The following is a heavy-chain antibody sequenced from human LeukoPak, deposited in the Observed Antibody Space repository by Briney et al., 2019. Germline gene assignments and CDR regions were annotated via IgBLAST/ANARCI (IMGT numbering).Heavy chain of an antibody. Sequence: ASVKVSCKASGYTFTSYYMHWVRQAPGQGLEWMGMINPSGGVTDYAQKFQGRVTMTRDTSTSTVYMELSSLRSEDTAVYYCARGRIRIAVAGSNWFDPWGQGTLVTVSS. D-gene: IGHD6-19*01. J-gene: IGHJ5*02. CDR2: INPSGGVT. CDR3: ARGRIRIAVAGSNWFDP. V-gene: IGHV1-46*01. CDR1: GYTFTSYY.